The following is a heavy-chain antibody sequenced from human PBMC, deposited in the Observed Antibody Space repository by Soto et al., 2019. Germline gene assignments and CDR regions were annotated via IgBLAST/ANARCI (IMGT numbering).Heavy chain of an antibody. Sequence: QVQLVQSGAEVKKPGASVKVSCKASGYTFTSYYISWVRQAPGQGLEWMGWISAYNGTTNYAQKLQGRVTMTPDTTTRTADMELRSLRSDDTAVYYCARDLPPVDSWGQGTLITVSS. J-gene: IGHJ4*02. CDR2: ISAYNGTT. CDR3: ARDLPPVDS. V-gene: IGHV1-18*01. CDR1: GYTFTSYY.